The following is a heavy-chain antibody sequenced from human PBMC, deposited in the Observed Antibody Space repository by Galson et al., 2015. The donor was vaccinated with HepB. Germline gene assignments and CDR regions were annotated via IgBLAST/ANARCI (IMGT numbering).Heavy chain of an antibody. CDR2: ISSSSSYI. V-gene: IGHV3-21*01. CDR1: GFTFSSYS. CDR3: ASPLHSSYYYYGMDV. J-gene: IGHJ6*02. D-gene: IGHD6-6*01. Sequence: SLRLSCAASGFTFSSYSMNWVRQAPGKGLEWVSSISSSSSYIYYADSVKGRFTISRDNAKNSLYLQMNSLRAEDTAVYYCASPLHSSYYYYGMDVWGQGTTVTVSS.